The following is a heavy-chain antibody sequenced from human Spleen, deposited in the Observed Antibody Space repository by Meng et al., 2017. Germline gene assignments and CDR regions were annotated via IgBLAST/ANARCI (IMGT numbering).Heavy chain of an antibody. CDR2: INHSGST. V-gene: IGHV4-34*01. J-gene: IGHJ4*02. CDR1: GGSFSGYY. CDR3: ARGCYYDSTVYFDY. D-gene: IGHD3-22*01. Sequence: SETLSLTCVVYGGSFSGYYWSWIRQPPGKGLEWIGEINHSGSTNYNPSLKSRVTISVDTSKNQFSLKLSSVTAADTAVYYCARGCYYDSTVYFDYWGQGTLVTVSS.